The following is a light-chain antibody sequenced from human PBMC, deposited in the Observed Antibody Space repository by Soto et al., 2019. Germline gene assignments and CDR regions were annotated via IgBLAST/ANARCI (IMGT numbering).Light chain of an antibody. CDR2: KAS. CDR3: QHYNSYSEA. J-gene: IGKJ1*01. Sequence: DIPMTQSPSTLSGSVGDRVTITCRASQTISSWLAWYQQKPGKAPKLLIYKASTLKSGVPSRFSGSGSGTEFTLTISSLPPDYFATYYCQHYNSYSEAFGQGTKVELK. CDR1: QTISSW. V-gene: IGKV1-5*03.